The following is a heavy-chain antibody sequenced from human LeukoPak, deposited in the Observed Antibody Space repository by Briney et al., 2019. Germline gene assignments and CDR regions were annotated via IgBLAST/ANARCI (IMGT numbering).Heavy chain of an antibody. D-gene: IGHD1-14*01. CDR3: ARYADGIFY. J-gene: IGHJ4*02. CDR2: VNGDGTGT. CDR1: GFTFSSSW. V-gene: IGHV3-74*01. Sequence: PPGGSLRLSCAASGFTFSSSWMHWVRQAPGKGLIWVSRVNGDGTGTIYADSVKGRFTISRDNAKNTLYLQMNSLRAEDTAVYYCARYADGIFYWGQGTLVTVSS.